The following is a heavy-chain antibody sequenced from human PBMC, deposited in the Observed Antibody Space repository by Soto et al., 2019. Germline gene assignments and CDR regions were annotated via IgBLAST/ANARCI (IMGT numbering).Heavy chain of an antibody. J-gene: IGHJ5*02. CDR3: ASMLLSITVAAPGNWLDP. D-gene: IGHD6-19*01. CDR2: IYYSGRT. V-gene: IGHV4-39*01. CDR1: PSSLSRSSCF. Sequence: ETPALTCTVPPSSLSRSSCFLGWPPQPPGEGLEGIGRIYYSGRTYYNPSLKSRVTISVDTSKNQFSLKLSSVTAADTAVYYCASMLLSITVAAPGNWLDPWGQGTLVTVS.